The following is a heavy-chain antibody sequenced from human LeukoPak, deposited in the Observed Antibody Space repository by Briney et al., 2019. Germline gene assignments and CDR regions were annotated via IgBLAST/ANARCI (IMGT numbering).Heavy chain of an antibody. CDR3: ARGPYFYYMDV. Sequence: PSETLSLTCTVPGGSVSSYYWSWIRQSAGKELECIGRIYISGDTNYNPSLQSRVSMSLDTSKNQFSLKLRSVTAADTAVYFCARGPYFYYMDVWGKGTTVTVSS. CDR1: GGSVSSYY. V-gene: IGHV4-4*07. CDR2: IYISGDT. J-gene: IGHJ6*03.